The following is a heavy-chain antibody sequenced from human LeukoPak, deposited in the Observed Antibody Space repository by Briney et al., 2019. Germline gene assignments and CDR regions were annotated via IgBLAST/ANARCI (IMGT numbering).Heavy chain of an antibody. D-gene: IGHD6-19*01. V-gene: IGHV3-30*18. J-gene: IGHJ6*02. CDR1: GFTFSSYG. Sequence: GGSLRLSCAASGFTFSSYGMHWVRQAPGKGLGWVAVISYDGSNKYYADSVKGRFTISRDNSKNTVYLQMNSLRAEDTAVYYCAKDPPPAGIAVALYYGMDVWGQGTTVTVSS. CDR3: AKDPPPAGIAVALYYGMDV. CDR2: ISYDGSNK.